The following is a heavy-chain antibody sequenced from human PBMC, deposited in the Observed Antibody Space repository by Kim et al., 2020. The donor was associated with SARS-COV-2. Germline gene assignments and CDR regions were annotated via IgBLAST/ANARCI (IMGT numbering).Heavy chain of an antibody. J-gene: IGHJ6*03. CDR1: GGSFSGYY. CDR3: ARGYRGITIFGVVTKGYYYCMDV. D-gene: IGHD3-3*01. CDR2: INHSGST. V-gene: IGHV4-34*01. Sequence: SETLSLTCAVYGGSFSGYYWSWIRQPPGKGLEWIGEINHSGSTNYNPSLKSRVTISVDTSKNQFSLKLSSVTAADTAVYYCARGYRGITIFGVVTKGYYYCMDVWGKGTTVTVSS.